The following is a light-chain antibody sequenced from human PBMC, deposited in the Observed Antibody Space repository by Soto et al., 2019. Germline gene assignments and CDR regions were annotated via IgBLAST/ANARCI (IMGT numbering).Light chain of an antibody. Sequence: DIQMTQSPSSLSASVGDRVTITCGASQDIGSHLAWYQQKPEKAPKSLIYFASTLQSGVPSRFSASGSGTDFTLTISSLQPEDFATYYCQQFRSFPINFGQGTRLEIK. J-gene: IGKJ5*01. CDR2: FAS. CDR3: QQFRSFPIN. V-gene: IGKV1D-16*01. CDR1: QDIGSH.